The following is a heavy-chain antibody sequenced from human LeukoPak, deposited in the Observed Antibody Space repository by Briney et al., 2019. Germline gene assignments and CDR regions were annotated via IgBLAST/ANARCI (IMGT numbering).Heavy chain of an antibody. Sequence: PSETLSLTCTVSGGSISSSSYYWGWIRQPPGKGLEWIGSIYYSGSTYYNPSLKSRVTISVDTSKNQFSLKLSSVPAADTAVYYCARVRYYDSSGYYYIDLFDYWGQGTLVTVSS. CDR3: ARVRYYDSSGYYYIDLFDY. V-gene: IGHV4-39*07. CDR2: IYYSGST. CDR1: GGSISSSSYY. D-gene: IGHD3-22*01. J-gene: IGHJ4*02.